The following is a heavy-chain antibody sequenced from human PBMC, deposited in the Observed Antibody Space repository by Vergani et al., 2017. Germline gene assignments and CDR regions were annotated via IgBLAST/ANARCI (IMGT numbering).Heavy chain of an antibody. Sequence: QVQLVQSGAEVKKPGASVKVSCKVSGYTLTELSMHWVRQAPGKGLEWMGGFDPEDGETIYAQKFQGRVTITADKSTSTAYMELSSLRSEDTAVYYCAREQAVADYYYYYGMDVWGQGTTVTVSS. V-gene: IGHV1-24*01. CDR3: AREQAVADYYYYYGMDV. CDR2: FDPEDGET. J-gene: IGHJ6*02. CDR1: GYTLTELS. D-gene: IGHD6-19*01.